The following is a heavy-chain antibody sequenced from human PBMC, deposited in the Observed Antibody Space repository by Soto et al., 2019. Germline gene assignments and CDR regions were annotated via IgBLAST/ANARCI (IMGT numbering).Heavy chain of an antibody. J-gene: IGHJ3*02. D-gene: IGHD3-10*01. CDR1: GGSSSSYY. CDR2: IYYSGST. Sequence: QVQLQESGPGLVKPSATLSLTCTVSGGSSSSYYWSWVRQPPGKGLEWIGYIYYSGSTNYNPPLKSRVTVAVDTSKNQCDLKLSSVTAADTAVYYCARRYGSAFDIWGQGTMVTVSS. V-gene: IGHV4-59*08. CDR3: ARRYGSAFDI.